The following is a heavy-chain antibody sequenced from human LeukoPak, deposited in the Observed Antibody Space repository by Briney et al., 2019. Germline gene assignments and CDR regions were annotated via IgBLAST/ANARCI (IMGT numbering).Heavy chain of an antibody. Sequence: SETLSLTCTVSGGSISSYYWSWIRQPAGKGLEWIGRIYTSGSTNYNPSLKSRVTMSVDTSKNQFSLKLSSVTAADTAVYYCARDRGYSSSSGYLYYYMDVWGKGTTVTVSS. CDR1: GGSISSYY. CDR3: ARDRGYSSSSGYLYYYMDV. J-gene: IGHJ6*03. D-gene: IGHD6-6*01. V-gene: IGHV4-4*07. CDR2: IYTSGST.